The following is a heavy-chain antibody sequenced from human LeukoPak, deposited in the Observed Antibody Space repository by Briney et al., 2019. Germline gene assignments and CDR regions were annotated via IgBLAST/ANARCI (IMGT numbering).Heavy chain of an antibody. Sequence: PGGPLRLSCAASGFSFSTYGMHWVGQAPGKGPPWVAVVWYDGSNENYADSVKGRFTISRDNSKNTLYLQMSSLTVEDTAVYYCAKNSHNYGDYGSWFDPWGRGTLVTVSS. D-gene: IGHD4-17*01. V-gene: IGHV3-33*06. CDR2: VWYDGSNE. CDR3: AKNSHNYGDYGSWFDP. J-gene: IGHJ5*02. CDR1: GFSFSTYG.